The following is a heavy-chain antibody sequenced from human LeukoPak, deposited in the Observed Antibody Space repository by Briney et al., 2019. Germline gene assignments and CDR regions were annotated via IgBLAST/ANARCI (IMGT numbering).Heavy chain of an antibody. J-gene: IGHJ4*02. V-gene: IGHV5-51*01. CDR3: ARRIDLSFDS. CDR1: GYSFTSYW. D-gene: IGHD3-3*01. CDR2: IFPYDSDT. Sequence: GESLKISCKGSGYSFTSYWIGWVRQMPGKGLELMGIIFPYDSDTRYNPSFQGQVTISVDRSISTAYLQRSSLKASDTAIYFCARRIDLSFDSWGQGTLVTVSS.